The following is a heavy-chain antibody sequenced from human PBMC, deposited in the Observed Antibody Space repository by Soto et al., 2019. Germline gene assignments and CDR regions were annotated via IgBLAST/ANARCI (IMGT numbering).Heavy chain of an antibody. V-gene: IGHV1-18*01. Sequence: AASVKVSCKASGYTFFTYDISWVRQPPGQGLEWMGWISTYSGDTKYAQKFQGRVTMTTDTSTTTAYLELRSLGSDDTAVYYCARHHGPTTSENWFDPWGQGTLVTVSS. CDR3: ARHHGPTTSENWFDP. J-gene: IGHJ5*02. CDR1: GYTFFTYD. D-gene: IGHD5-12*01. CDR2: ISTYSGDT.